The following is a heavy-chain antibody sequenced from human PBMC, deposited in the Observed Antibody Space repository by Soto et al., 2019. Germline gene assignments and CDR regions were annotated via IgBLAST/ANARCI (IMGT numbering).Heavy chain of an antibody. CDR2: ITDTGDAT. D-gene: IGHD6-19*01. V-gene: IGHV3-23*01. J-gene: IGHJ5*02. CDR1: GITFGSRA. CDR3: ARWPPVAGISGFDP. Sequence: LRLSCVASGITFGSRAMSWVRQAPGEGLEWVSTITDTGDATYIDYADSVKGRFTISRDNAKSTLYLQMNSLRAEDTALYYCARWPPVAGISGFDPWGQGTLVTVSS.